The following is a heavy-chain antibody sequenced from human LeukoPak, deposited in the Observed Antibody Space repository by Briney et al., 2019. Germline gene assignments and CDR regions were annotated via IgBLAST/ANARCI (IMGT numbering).Heavy chain of an antibody. CDR3: AKDHVTWGNRYFDH. J-gene: IGHJ4*02. V-gene: IGHV3-30*02. CDR2: IGHDGTKI. Sequence: KAGGSLRLSCAASGFTFSTYGMHWVRQAPGKGLEWAAFIGHDGTKIYYADSVQGRFTISRDNSKNTLYLEMNSLSGEDTALYYCAKDHVTWGNRYFDHWGQGTLGTVSS. CDR1: GFTFSTYG. D-gene: IGHD3-16*01.